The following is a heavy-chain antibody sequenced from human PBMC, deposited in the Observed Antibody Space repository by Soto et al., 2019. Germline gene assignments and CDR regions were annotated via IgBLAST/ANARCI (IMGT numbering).Heavy chain of an antibody. J-gene: IGHJ4*02. Sequence: QVQLVQSGAEVKKPWASVRVSCKPSGYTLRNYAIHWVRQAAGQSLEWLAWIDPGSGRATFSQKVQSRIIVTRDNSASTFYMDLTRLTSDDTAVYFCTRDLNGGNPLDYGGQGALVIVS. CDR3: TRDLNGGNPLDY. V-gene: IGHV1-3*01. CDR1: GYTLRNYA. D-gene: IGHD2-8*01. CDR2: IDPGSGRA.